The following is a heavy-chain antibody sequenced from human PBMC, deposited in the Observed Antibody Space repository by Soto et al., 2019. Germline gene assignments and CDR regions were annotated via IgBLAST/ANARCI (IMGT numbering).Heavy chain of an antibody. J-gene: IGHJ3*02. CDR1: GFTSSSYG. CDR2: ISYDGSNK. Sequence: GGSLRLSCAASGFTSSSYGMHWVRQAPGKGLEWVAVISYDGSNKYYADSVKGRFTISRDNSKNTLYLQMNSLRAEDTAVYYCAKDVSWYVKAFDIWGQGTMVTVSS. CDR3: AKDVSWYVKAFDI. D-gene: IGHD6-13*01. V-gene: IGHV3-30*18.